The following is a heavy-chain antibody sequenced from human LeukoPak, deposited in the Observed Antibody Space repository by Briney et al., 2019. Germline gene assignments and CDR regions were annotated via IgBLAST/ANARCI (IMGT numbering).Heavy chain of an antibody. Sequence: SETLSLTCTVSGGSISSYYWGWIRQPPGKGLEWIGSIYYSGSTYYNPSLKSRVTISVDTSKNQFSLKLSSVTAADTAVYYCARRVKRSNAFDIWGQGTVVTVSS. J-gene: IGHJ3*02. D-gene: IGHD3-22*01. CDR3: ARRVKRSNAFDI. CDR2: IYYSGST. V-gene: IGHV4-39*01. CDR1: GGSISSYY.